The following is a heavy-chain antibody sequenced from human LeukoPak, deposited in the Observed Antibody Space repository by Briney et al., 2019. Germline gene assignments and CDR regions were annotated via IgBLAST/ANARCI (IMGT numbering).Heavy chain of an antibody. V-gene: IGHV4-31*03. CDR3: ATLAATPNADWFDP. CDR1: GGSISSGGYY. Sequence: PSQTLSLTCTVSGGSISSGGYYWSWIRQHPGKGLEWIGYIYYSGSTYYNPSLKSRVTISVDTSKNQFSLKLSSVTAAGTAVYYCATLAATPNADWFDPWGQGTLVTVSS. D-gene: IGHD2-15*01. J-gene: IGHJ5*02. CDR2: IYYSGST.